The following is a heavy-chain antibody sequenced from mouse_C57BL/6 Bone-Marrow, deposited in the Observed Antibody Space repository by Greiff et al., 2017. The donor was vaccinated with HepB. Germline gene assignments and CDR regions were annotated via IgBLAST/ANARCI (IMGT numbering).Heavy chain of an antibody. Sequence: VHVKQSGPVLVKPGASVKMSCKASGYTFTDYYMNWVKQSHGKSLEWIGVINPYNGGTSYNQKFKGKATLTVDKSSSTAYMELNSLTSEDSAVYYCARSPTVVAPYYAMDYWGQGTSVTVSS. CDR1: GYTFTDYY. CDR3: ARSPTVVAPYYAMDY. J-gene: IGHJ4*01. CDR2: INPYNGGT. V-gene: IGHV1-19*01. D-gene: IGHD1-1*01.